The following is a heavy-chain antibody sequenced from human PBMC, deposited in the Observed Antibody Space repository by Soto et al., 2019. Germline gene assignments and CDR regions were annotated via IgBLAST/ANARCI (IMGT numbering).Heavy chain of an antibody. D-gene: IGHD6-13*01. CDR2: IIPILGIA. Sequence: QVQLVQSGAEVKKPGSSVKVSCKASGGTFSSYTISWVRQAPGQGLEWMGRIIPILGIANYAQKFQGRVTNTADKSTSTAYMELSSLRSEDTAVYYCAREVAAAGTNYWGQGTLVTVSS. CDR1: GGTFSSYT. CDR3: AREVAAAGTNY. V-gene: IGHV1-69*08. J-gene: IGHJ4*02.